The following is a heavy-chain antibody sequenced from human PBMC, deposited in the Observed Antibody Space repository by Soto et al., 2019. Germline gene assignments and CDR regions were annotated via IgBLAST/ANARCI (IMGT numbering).Heavy chain of an antibody. J-gene: IGHJ4*02. V-gene: IGHV3-53*01. CDR3: AKDPLAYSSGWYDY. D-gene: IGHD6-19*01. Sequence: EVQLVESGGGLIQPGGSLRLSCAASGFTVSSNYMSWVRQAPGKGLEWVSVIYSGGSTYYADSVKGRFTISRDNSKNTLYLQMNSLRAEDTAVYYCAKDPLAYSSGWYDYWGQGTLVTVSS. CDR2: IYSGGST. CDR1: GFTVSSNY.